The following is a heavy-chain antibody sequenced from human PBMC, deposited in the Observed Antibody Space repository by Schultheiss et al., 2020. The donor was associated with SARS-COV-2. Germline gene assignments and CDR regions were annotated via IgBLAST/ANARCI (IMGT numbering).Heavy chain of an antibody. V-gene: IGHV4-34*01. J-gene: IGHJ5*02. D-gene: IGHD2-2*02. Sequence: SETLSLTCTVSGGSISGYYWSWIRQPPGKGLEWIGEINHSGSTYYNPSLKSRVTISVDRSKNQFSLKLSSVTAADTAVYYCARERLGYCSSTSCYTGWFDPWGQGTLVTVSS. CDR3: ARERLGYCSSTSCYTGWFDP. CDR1: GGSISGYY. CDR2: INHSGST.